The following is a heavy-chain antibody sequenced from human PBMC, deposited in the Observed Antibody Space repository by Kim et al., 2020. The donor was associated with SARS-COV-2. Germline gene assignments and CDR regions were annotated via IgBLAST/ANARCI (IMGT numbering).Heavy chain of an antibody. CDR3: ARDYGDYVTRYDY. J-gene: IGHJ4*02. V-gene: IGHV1-2*02. D-gene: IGHD4-17*01. Sequence: DAKKFQGRVTMTRDTSISTDYMELSRLRSDDTAVYYCARDYGDYVTRYDYWGQGTLVTVSS.